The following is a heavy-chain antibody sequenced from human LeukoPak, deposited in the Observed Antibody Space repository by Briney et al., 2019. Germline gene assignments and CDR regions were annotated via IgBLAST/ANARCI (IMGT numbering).Heavy chain of an antibody. V-gene: IGHV4-34*01. J-gene: IGHJ6*03. CDR3: AREHGLMDYYYYYMDV. CDR2: INHSGST. CDR1: GGSFSGYY. Sequence: SETLSLTCAAYGGSFSGYYWSWIRQPPGKGLEWIGEINHSGSTNYNPPLKSRVTISVDTSKNQFSLKLSSVTAADTAVYYCAREHGLMDYYYYYMDVWGKGTTVTVSS. D-gene: IGHD2-8*01.